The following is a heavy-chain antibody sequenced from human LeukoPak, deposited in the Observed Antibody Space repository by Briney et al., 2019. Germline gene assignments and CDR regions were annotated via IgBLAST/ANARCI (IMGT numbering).Heavy chain of an antibody. CDR3: ARHGLFRGKVIFDY. V-gene: IGHV4-4*02. Sequence: SETLSLTCAVSGGSISSSYWWTWVRQPPGKGLEWIGYIYYSGSTNYNPSLKSRVTISVDTSKNQFSLKLSSVTAADTAVYYCARHGLFRGKVIFDYWGQGTLVTVSS. D-gene: IGHD3-16*02. J-gene: IGHJ4*02. CDR2: IYYSGST. CDR1: GGSISSSYW.